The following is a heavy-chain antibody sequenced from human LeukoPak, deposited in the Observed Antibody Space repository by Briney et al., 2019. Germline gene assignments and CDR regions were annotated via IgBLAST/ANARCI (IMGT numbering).Heavy chain of an antibody. J-gene: IGHJ6*02. Sequence: GGSLRLSCAASGFTFSSYAMSWVRQAPGKGLEWVSAISGSGGSTYYADSVKGRFTISRDNSKNTLYLQMNSLRAEDTAVYYCAKGLVLNKRYSSGWYDYYYGMDVWGQGTTVTVSS. D-gene: IGHD6-19*01. CDR2: ISGSGGST. V-gene: IGHV3-23*01. CDR1: GFTFSSYA. CDR3: AKGLVLNKRYSSGWYDYYYGMDV.